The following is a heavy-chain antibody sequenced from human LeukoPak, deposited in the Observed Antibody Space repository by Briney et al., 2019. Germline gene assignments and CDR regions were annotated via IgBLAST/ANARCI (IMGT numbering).Heavy chain of an antibody. CDR3: ASRLYSSSWIFDY. CDR2: IIPILGIA. Sequence: SVKVSCKASGGTFSSYAISWVRQAPGQGLEWMGRIIPILGIASYAQKFQGRVTIIADKSTSTAYMELSSLRSEDTAVYYCASRLYSSSWIFDYWGQGTLVTVSS. D-gene: IGHD6-13*01. V-gene: IGHV1-69*04. CDR1: GGTFSSYA. J-gene: IGHJ4*02.